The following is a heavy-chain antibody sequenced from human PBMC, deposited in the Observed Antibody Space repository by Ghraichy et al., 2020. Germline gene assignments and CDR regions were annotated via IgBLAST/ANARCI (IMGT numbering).Heavy chain of an antibody. Sequence: GESLNISCAASGFTFSTYSMTWVRQAPGKGLEWVSTITGSGGTAYYADSVKGRFTISRDNSRNTLYLLMNSLRAEDTAVYYCAKAPLTAPTNWFDPWGQGTLVTVSS. J-gene: IGHJ5*02. CDR3: AKAPLTAPTNWFDP. CDR1: GFTFSTYS. CDR2: ITGSGGTA. D-gene: IGHD7-27*01. V-gene: IGHV3-23*01.